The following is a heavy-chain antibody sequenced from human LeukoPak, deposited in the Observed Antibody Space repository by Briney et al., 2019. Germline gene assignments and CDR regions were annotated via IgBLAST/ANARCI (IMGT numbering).Heavy chain of an antibody. CDR3: ARDITYYDFWSGYTY. Sequence: GGSLRLSCAASGFTFSSYWMSWVRQAPGKGLEWVANIKQDGSEKHYVDSVKGRFTISRDNAKNLVYLQMNSLRTEDTAMYYCARDITYYDFWSGYTYWGQGTLVTVSS. D-gene: IGHD3-3*01. CDR1: GFTFSSYW. V-gene: IGHV3-7*01. CDR2: IKQDGSEK. J-gene: IGHJ4*02.